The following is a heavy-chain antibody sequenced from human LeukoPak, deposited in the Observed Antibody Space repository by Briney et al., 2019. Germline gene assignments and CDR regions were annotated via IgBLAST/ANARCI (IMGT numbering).Heavy chain of an antibody. D-gene: IGHD3-16*02. J-gene: IGHJ4*02. CDR3: AKGQKLFGGVIVFIDS. CDR1: GFTFRSYA. CDR2: ISGSGGIT. V-gene: IGHV3-23*01. Sequence: GGSLRLSCAASGFTFRSYAMSWVRQAPGKGLEWVSIISGSGGITYYADSVRGRFAISRDNSKNTPYLQMNSLRAEDSAIYYCAKGQKLFGGVIVFIDSWGQGAQVTVSS.